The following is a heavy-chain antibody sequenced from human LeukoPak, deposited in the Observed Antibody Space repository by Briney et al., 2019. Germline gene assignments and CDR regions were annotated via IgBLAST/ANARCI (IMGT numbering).Heavy chain of an antibody. J-gene: IGHJ4*02. V-gene: IGHV1-18*01. D-gene: IGHD3-22*01. Sequence: ASVKVSFKASGYTFTSYGISWVRQAPGQGLEWMGWISAYNGNTNYAQKLQGRVTMTTDTSTSTAYMELRSLRSDDTAVYYCARENYYDSSGYPNDYWGQGTLVTVSS. CDR3: ARENYYDSSGYPNDY. CDR1: GYTFTSYG. CDR2: ISAYNGNT.